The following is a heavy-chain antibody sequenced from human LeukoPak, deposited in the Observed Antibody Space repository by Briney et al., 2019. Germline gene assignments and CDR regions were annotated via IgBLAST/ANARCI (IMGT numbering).Heavy chain of an antibody. CDR1: GGSISSGGDY. CDR2: IYYSGST. CDR3: AARGVLRYFDWLLQATDNWFDP. D-gene: IGHD3-9*01. V-gene: IGHV4-31*03. J-gene: IGHJ5*02. Sequence: SETLSLTCTVSGGSISSGGDYWSWIRQHPGKGLEWIGYIYYSGSTYYNPSLKSRVTISIDTSKNQFSLKLSSVTAADTAVYYCAARGVLRYFDWLLQATDNWFDPWGQGTLVTVSS.